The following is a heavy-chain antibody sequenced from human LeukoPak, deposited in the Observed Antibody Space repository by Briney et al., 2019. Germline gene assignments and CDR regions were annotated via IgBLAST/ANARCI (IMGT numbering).Heavy chain of an antibody. CDR1: GFTFSSYA. V-gene: IGHV3-23*01. Sequence: GGSLRLSCAASGFTFSSYAMRGVRQAPGKGLEWGSGISGSGDNTYYADSVKGRFTISRDNSKNTLYLQMNSLRADDTAVYYCAKGGLVHRFDPWGQGTLVTVSS. CDR3: AKGGLVHRFDP. J-gene: IGHJ5*02. CDR2: ISGSGDNT.